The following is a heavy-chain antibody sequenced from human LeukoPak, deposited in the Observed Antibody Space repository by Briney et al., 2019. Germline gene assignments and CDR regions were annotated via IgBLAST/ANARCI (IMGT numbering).Heavy chain of an antibody. Sequence: ASVKVSCKASGYTFTTYAINWVRQAPGQGLEWMGIINPSGSSTSYAQKFQGRVTMTRDTSTSTVYMELSSLRSEDTAVYYCARDPAFDILTGYSWDYYYYYVDVWGKGTTVTVSS. J-gene: IGHJ6*03. V-gene: IGHV1-46*01. CDR2: INPSGSST. D-gene: IGHD3-9*01. CDR1: GYTFTTYA. CDR3: ARDPAFDILTGYSWDYYYYYVDV.